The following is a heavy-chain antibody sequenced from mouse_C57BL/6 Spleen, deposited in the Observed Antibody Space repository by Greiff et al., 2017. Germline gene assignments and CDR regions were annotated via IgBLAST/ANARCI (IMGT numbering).Heavy chain of an antibody. V-gene: IGHV5-4*01. Sequence: EVQLVESGGGLVKPGGSLKLSCAASGFTFSSYAMSWVRQTPEKRLEWVATISDGGSYTYYPDNVKGRFTISRDNAKNNLYLQMSHLKSEDTAMYYCARVLYGDYFDYWGQGTTLTVSS. J-gene: IGHJ2*01. CDR1: GFTFSSYA. CDR2: ISDGGSYT. D-gene: IGHD2-10*02. CDR3: ARVLYGDYFDY.